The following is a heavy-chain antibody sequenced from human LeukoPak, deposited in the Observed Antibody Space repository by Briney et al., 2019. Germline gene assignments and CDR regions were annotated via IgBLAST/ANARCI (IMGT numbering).Heavy chain of an antibody. D-gene: IGHD2-15*01. CDR1: GFTFSSYG. Sequence: SGRSLRLSCAASGFTFSSYGMYWVRQAPGKGLEWVSAISNNGGYTYYADSVQGRFTISRDNSKSTLCLQMNSLRAEDTAVYYCAKQLGYCSDGSCYFPYWGQGTLVTVSS. CDR2: ISNNGGYT. J-gene: IGHJ4*02. CDR3: AKQLGYCSDGSCYFPY. V-gene: IGHV3-23*01.